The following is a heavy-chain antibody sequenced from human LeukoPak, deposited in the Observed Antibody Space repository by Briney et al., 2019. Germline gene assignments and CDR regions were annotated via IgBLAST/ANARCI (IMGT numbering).Heavy chain of an antibody. CDR1: GLPFSTYS. CDR3: ARVSPYDGGH. V-gene: IGHV3-48*01. CDR2: ISSNSGTV. Sequence: AGGSLRLSCEASGLPFSTYSMIWVRQAPGKGLEWLSYISSNSGTVNYANSVKGRFTISRDNARSSLYLQMDSLTVEDTAVYFCARVSPYDGGHWGQGTLVTVSP. D-gene: IGHD5-12*01. J-gene: IGHJ4*01.